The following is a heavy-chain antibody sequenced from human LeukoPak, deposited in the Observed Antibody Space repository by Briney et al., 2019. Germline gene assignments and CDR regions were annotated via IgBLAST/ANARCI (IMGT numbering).Heavy chain of an antibody. J-gene: IGHJ4*02. CDR3: ASGGMGARKFYSDPFHY. V-gene: IGHV3-53*01. Sequence: GGSLRLSCAASGFTVSTNYMSWVRQAPEKGLEWVSILYSRGSTYYAHYVKGRFTISRDDSKNTLYLQMNSLRAEDTAVYYCASGGMGARKFYSDPFHYWGQGTLVTVSS. CDR2: LYSRGST. CDR1: GFTVSTNY. D-gene: IGHD2-15*01.